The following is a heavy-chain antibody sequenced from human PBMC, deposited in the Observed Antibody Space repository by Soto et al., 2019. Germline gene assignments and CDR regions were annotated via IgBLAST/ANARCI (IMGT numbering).Heavy chain of an antibody. Sequence: ASVKVSCKASGYTFTGYYMHWVRQAPGQGLEWMGWINPNSGGTNYAQKFQGWVTMTRDTSKNQYSLRLNFLTVADTAVYYCARWGDTAGLSLPAFDIWGQGIMVTVSS. J-gene: IGHJ3*02. CDR3: ARWGDTAGLSLPAFDI. V-gene: IGHV1-2*04. CDR1: GYTFTGYY. D-gene: IGHD2-21*02. CDR2: INPNSGGT.